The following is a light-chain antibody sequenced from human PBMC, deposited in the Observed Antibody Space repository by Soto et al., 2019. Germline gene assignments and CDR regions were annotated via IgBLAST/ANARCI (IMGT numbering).Light chain of an antibody. CDR3: QHYNNWPYT. CDR1: QSVSSN. CDR2: GAS. V-gene: IGKV3-15*01. J-gene: IGKJ2*01. Sequence: EIVMTQSPATLSVSPGERATLSCRASQSVSSNLAWYQQKPGQAPRLLIYGASTRATGIPARFSGSGSGTDFTLTFSSLRPEDFAVYYCQHYNNWPYTFGQGTKLEIK.